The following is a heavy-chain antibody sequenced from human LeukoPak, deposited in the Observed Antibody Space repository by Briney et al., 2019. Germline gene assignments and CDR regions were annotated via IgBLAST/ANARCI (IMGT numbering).Heavy chain of an antibody. J-gene: IGHJ6*02. CDR2: IIPIFGTA. CDR1: GYAFIRYH. CDR3: ARVGARPYDGIAAAGTGRYYYYGMDV. V-gene: IGHV1-69*13. Sequence: GASVKVSFKASGYAFIRYHIHWVRQAPGQGLEWMGGIIPIFGTANYAQKFQGRVTITADESTSTAYMELSSLRSEDTAVYYCARVGARPYDGIAAAGTGRYYYYGMDVWGQGTTVTVSS. D-gene: IGHD6-13*01.